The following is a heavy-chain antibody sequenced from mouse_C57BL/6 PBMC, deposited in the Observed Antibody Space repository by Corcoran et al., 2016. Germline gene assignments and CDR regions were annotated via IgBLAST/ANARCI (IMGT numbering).Heavy chain of an antibody. CDR1: GLNILKTY. V-gene: IGHV14-3*01. D-gene: IGHD2-3*01. CDR3: AREPDGSCAY. Sequence: EDQLQQYVAELVRLGASVKLSCTASGLNILKTYLHWVKQRSEHGLECIGRIDPANGNTKYAPKFQGKATITAYTSSNSAYPQLSSLTSEDTAIYYCAREPDGSCAYWGQGTLVTVSA. CDR2: IDPANGNT. J-gene: IGHJ3*01.